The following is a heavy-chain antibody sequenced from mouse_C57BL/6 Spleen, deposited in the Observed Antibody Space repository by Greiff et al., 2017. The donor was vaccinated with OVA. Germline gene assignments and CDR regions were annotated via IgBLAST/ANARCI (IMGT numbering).Heavy chain of an antibody. J-gene: IGHJ2*01. CDR3: ARGGYYSNYVDY. CDR1: GFNIKNTY. V-gene: IGHV14-3*01. Sequence: VQLKESVAELVRPGASVKLSCTASGFNIKNTYMPWVKQRPEQGLEWIGRIDPANGNTKYAPKFPGKATITADTSSNTAYLQLSSLTSGDTAIDYCARGGYYSNYVDYWGQGTPLTVSS. CDR2: IDPANGNT. D-gene: IGHD2-5*01.